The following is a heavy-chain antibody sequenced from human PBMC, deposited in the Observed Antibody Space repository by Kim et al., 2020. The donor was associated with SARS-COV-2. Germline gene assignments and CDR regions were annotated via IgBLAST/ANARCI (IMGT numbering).Heavy chain of an antibody. V-gene: IGHV3-48*03. CDR3: ASESLAVAGTSGFDP. CDR2: ISSSGSTI. D-gene: IGHD6-19*01. CDR1: GFTFSSYE. J-gene: IGHJ5*02. Sequence: GGSLRLSCAASGFTFSSYEMNWVRQAPGKGLEWVSYISSSGSTIYYADSVKGRFTISRDNAKNSLYLQMNSLRAEDTAVYYCASESLAVAGTSGFDPWGQGTLVTVSS.